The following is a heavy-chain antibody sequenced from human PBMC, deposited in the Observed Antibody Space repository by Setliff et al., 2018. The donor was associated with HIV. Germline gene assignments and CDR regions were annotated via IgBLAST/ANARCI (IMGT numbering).Heavy chain of an antibody. D-gene: IGHD6-19*01. J-gene: IGHJ4*02. CDR1: GGSISTYY. CDR3: ARESEKYSDWYYFDY. Sequence: SETLSLTCTVSGGSISTYYWSWIRQPPGKGLEWIGYIYYTGNTNYNPSLKSRVTISIDTAKNQFSLKLSSVTAADTAVYFCARESEKYSDWYYFDYWGQGTLVTVSS. V-gene: IGHV4-59*12. CDR2: IYYTGNT.